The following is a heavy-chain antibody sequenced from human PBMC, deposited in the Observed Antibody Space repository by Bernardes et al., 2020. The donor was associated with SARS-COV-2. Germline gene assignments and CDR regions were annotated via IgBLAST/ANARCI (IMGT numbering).Heavy chain of an antibody. CDR3: AHTKVSLYYDYVWGSYRYDY. CDR1: GFSLSTSGVG. V-gene: IGHV2-5*01. D-gene: IGHD3-16*02. CDR2: IYWNDDK. J-gene: IGHJ4*02. Sequence: SGPTLVKPTQTLTLTCTFSGFSLSTSGVGVGWIRQPPGKALEWLALIYWNDDKRYSPSLKSRLTITKDTSKNQVVLTMTNMDPVDTATYYCAHTKVSLYYDYVWGSYRYDYWGQGTLVTVSS.